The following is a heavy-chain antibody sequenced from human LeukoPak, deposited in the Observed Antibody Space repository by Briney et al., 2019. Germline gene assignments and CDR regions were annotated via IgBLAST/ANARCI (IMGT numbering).Heavy chain of an antibody. CDR3: AGNDFYYFDY. CDR2: ISYSGST. D-gene: IGHD5-12*01. CDR1: GGSISGRGYY. J-gene: IGHJ4*02. Sequence: PSETLSLTCTVSGGSISGRGYYWGRIRQPPGKGLEWIGSISYSGSTYLNPSLQSRLTISVDTSRNQFSLNLSSVTAADTGVYYCAGNDFYYFDYWGQGTLVTVSS. V-gene: IGHV4-39*01.